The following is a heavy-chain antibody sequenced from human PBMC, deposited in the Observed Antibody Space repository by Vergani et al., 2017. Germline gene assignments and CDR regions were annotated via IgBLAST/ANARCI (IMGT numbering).Heavy chain of an antibody. V-gene: IGHV3-30-3*01. D-gene: IGHD6-19*01. CDR1: GFTFSSYA. J-gene: IGHJ4*02. CDR3: ARHAGEQWLVPLSNPVDY. Sequence: VQLLESGGGLVQPGGSLRLSCAASGFTFSSYAMHWVRQAPGKGLEWVAVISYDGSNKYYADSVKGRFTISRDNSKNTLYLQMNSLRAEDTAVYYCARHAGEQWLVPLSNPVDYWGQGTLVTVSS. CDR2: ISYDGSNK.